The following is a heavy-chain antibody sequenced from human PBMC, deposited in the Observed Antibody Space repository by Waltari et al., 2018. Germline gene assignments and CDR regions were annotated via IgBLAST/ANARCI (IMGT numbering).Heavy chain of an antibody. D-gene: IGHD2-21*02. J-gene: IGHJ4*02. V-gene: IGHV4-39*07. CDR2: IYYSGST. CDR3: ARDRGGDLYYFDY. CDR1: GGSISSSSYY. Sequence: QLQLQESGPGLVKPSETLSLTCTVSGGSISSSSYYWGWIRQPPGKGLEWIGSIYYSGSTYYNPSLKSRVTISVDTSKNQFSLKLSSVTAADTAVYYCARDRGGDLYYFDYWGQGTLVTVSS.